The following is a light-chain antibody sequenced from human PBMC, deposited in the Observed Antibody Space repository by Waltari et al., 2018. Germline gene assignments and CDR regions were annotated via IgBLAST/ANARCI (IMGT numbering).Light chain of an antibody. CDR2: RND. CDR3: ASWDDNLSGSL. V-gene: IGLV1-47*01. CDR1: DSTSGATY. Sequence: QSVLTQPPSASGTPGPTVTISCSGSDSTSGATYVYCFQHLPETAPTLLIYRNDQRPSGVPDRFSGSKSVTSASLAISGLRSEDEASYYCASWDDNLSGSLFGGGTKLTVL. J-gene: IGLJ2*01.